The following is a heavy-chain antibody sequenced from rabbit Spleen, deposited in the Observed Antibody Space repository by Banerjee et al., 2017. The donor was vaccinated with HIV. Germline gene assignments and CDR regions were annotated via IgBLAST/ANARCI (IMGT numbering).Heavy chain of an antibody. CDR1: GFDFNNYG. CDR3: VRGASDSGYYSL. D-gene: IGHD1-1*01. CDR2: IEAGTSGFT. Sequence: ELVESGGGLVQPGESLKLSCKASGFDFNNYGVSWVRQAPGKGLEWIACIEAGTSGFTYFANWAKGRFTISMTSSTTVTLQMTSLTAADTATYFCVRGASDSGYYSLWGPGTPSPS. V-gene: IGHV1S45*01. J-gene: IGHJ6*01.